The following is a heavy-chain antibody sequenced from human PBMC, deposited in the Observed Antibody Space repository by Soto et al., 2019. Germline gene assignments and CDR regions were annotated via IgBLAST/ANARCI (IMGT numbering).Heavy chain of an antibody. CDR3: ARDGSGYDFYYYYYMDV. CDR2: ISSSSSYI. Sequence: PGGSLRLSCAASGFTFSSYSMNWVRQAPGKGLEWVSSISSSSSYIYYADSVKGRFTISRDNAKNSLYLQMNSLRAEDTAVYYCARDGSGYDFYYYYYMDVWGKGTTVTVSS. J-gene: IGHJ6*03. V-gene: IGHV3-21*01. CDR1: GFTFSSYS. D-gene: IGHD5-12*01.